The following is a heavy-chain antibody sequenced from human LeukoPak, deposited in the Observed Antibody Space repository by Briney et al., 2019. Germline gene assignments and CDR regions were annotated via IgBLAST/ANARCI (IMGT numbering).Heavy chain of an antibody. V-gene: IGHV3-23*01. CDR1: GFPFDTHA. J-gene: IGHJ4*02. D-gene: IGHD3-10*01. CDR3: AARRGDLAVAFDC. Sequence: GGSLRLSCAASGFPFDTHAMTWVRQAPGKGLEYVSLISGSGETTYYAHSLKDRFTISRDNSKTTLYLQMHSLRVEDTAIYYCAARRGDLAVAFDCWGQGTLVVVSS. CDR2: ISGSGETT.